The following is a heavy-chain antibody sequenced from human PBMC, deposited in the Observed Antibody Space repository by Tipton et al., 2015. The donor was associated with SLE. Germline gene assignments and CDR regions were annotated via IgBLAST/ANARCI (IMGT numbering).Heavy chain of an antibody. J-gene: IGHJ1*01. V-gene: IGHV4-39*01. Sequence: TLSLTCTVSGGSISSSTYYWGWIRQPPGKGLEWVGSVYSSGATYYNPSLKSRVTMSVDTYKSHFSLNLIFVTATDTAVYYCARLEKGGYSSNWGQGTLVTVSS. D-gene: IGHD6-13*01. CDR1: GGSISSSTYY. CDR3: ARLEKGGYSSN. CDR2: VYSSGAT.